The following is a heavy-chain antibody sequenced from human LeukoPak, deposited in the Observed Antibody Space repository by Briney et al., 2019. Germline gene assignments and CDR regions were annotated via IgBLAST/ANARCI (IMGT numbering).Heavy chain of an antibody. Sequence: SETLSLTCTVSGGSISSYYWSWIRRPPGKGLEWIGFIYYSGTTNYNPSLKSRVTISVDTSNNQFSLKLSSVTAADTAVYYCARLREQYSLDFDYWGQGTLVTVSS. CDR1: GGSISSYY. V-gene: IGHV4-59*08. CDR3: ARLREQYSLDFDY. D-gene: IGHD2/OR15-2a*01. CDR2: IYYSGTT. J-gene: IGHJ4*02.